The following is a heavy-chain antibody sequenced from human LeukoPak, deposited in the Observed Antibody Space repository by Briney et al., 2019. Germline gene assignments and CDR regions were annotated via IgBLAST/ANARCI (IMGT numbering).Heavy chain of an antibody. CDR1: GFTFSNYA. Sequence: GRSLRLSCAASGFTFSNYAMHWVRQAPGKGLEWVAVISYDGSDKYYADSVKGRFTISRDNAKNSLYLQMNSLRDEDTAVYYCASSGSYRFDYWGQGTLVTVSS. V-gene: IGHV3-30-3*01. CDR2: ISYDGSDK. J-gene: IGHJ4*02. D-gene: IGHD1-26*01. CDR3: ASSGSYRFDY.